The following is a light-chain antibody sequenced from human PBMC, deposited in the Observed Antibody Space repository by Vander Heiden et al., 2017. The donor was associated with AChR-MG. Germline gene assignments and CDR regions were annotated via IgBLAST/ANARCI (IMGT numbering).Light chain of an antibody. J-gene: IGLJ3*02. V-gene: IGLV3-10*01. CDR3: YSTDSSGRV. CDR2: EDS. CDR1: ELSKRY. Sequence: SFELTQPPSVSVSPGQTARITCSGDELSKRYAYWYQQSSGQAPVLVIYEDSNRPSGIPERCSGSSSGTVATLTISGAQLEDEADYYCYSTDSSGRVFGGGTKLTIL.